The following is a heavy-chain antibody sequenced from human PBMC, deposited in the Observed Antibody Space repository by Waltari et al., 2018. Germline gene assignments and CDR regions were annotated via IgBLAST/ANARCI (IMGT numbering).Heavy chain of an antibody. CDR2: INREGSST. J-gene: IGHJ4*02. D-gene: IGHD6-19*01. Sequence: EVQLVESGGGLVQPGGSLRLSCAASGFPFSSYWMHWFRQAPGKGLVWVSRINREGSSTSYADSVKGRFTISRDNAKNTLYLQMNSLRAEDTAVYYCASVSGWYGLDYWGQGTLVTVSS. CDR3: ASVSGWYGLDY. CDR1: GFPFSSYW. V-gene: IGHV3-74*01.